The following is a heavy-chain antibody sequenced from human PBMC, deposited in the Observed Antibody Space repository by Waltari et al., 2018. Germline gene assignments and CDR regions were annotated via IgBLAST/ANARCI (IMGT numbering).Heavy chain of an antibody. CDR3: TRGKFLDYGDYARPFDY. Sequence: EVQLVESGGGLVQPGRSLRLSCTASGFTFGDYAMSWVRQAPGTVLEWVGFIRSKAYGGTTEYAASVKGRFTISRDDSKSIAYLQMNSLKTEDTAVYYCTRGKFLDYGDYARPFDYWGQGTLVTVSS. V-gene: IGHV3-49*04. J-gene: IGHJ4*02. D-gene: IGHD4-17*01. CDR2: IRSKAYGGTT. CDR1: GFTFGDYA.